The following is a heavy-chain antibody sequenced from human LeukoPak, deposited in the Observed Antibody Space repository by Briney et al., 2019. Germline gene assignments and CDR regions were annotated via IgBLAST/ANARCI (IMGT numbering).Heavy chain of an antibody. V-gene: IGHV4-39*07. CDR1: GGSISSSSYY. Sequence: SETLSLTCTVSGGSISSSSYYWGWIRQPPGKGLEWIGSIYYSGSTYYNPSLKSRVTISVDTSKNQFSLKLSSVTAADTAVYYCARDFAGYIYYWGQGTLVTVSS. J-gene: IGHJ4*02. CDR3: ARDFAGYIYY. D-gene: IGHD6-13*01. CDR2: IYYSGST.